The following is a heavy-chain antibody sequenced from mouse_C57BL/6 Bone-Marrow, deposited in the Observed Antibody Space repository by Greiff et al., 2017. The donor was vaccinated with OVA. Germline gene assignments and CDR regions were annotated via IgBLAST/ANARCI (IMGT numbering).Heavy chain of an antibody. CDR3: ARDVNGNYLSWFAY. J-gene: IGHJ3*01. CDR2: ISYDGSN. Sequence: DVHLVESGPGLVKPSQSLSLTCSVTGYSITSGYYWNWIRQFPGNKLEWMGYISYDGSNNYNPSLKNRISITRDTSKNQFFLKLNSVTTEDTATYYCARDVNGNYLSWFAYWGQGTLVTVSA. V-gene: IGHV3-6*01. D-gene: IGHD2-1*01. CDR1: GYSITSGYY.